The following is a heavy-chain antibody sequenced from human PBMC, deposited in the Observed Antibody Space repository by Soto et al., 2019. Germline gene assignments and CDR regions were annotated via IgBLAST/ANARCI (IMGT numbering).Heavy chain of an antibody. CDR2: IHPNTGGT. Sequence: ASVKVSCKTSGYTFTGYYIHWVRQAPGQGLEWMGWIHPNTGGTNYAQKFQDWVTMTRDTSISTAYLELSRLRSDDTAVYYCARNNYDFWSGYPNYGMDVWG. CDR1: GYTFTGYY. D-gene: IGHD3-3*01. V-gene: IGHV1-2*04. J-gene: IGHJ6*02. CDR3: ARNNYDFWSGYPNYGMDV.